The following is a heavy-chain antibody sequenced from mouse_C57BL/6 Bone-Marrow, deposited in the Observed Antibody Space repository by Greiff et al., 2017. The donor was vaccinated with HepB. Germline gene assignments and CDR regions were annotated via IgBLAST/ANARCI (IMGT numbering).Heavy chain of an antibody. CDR1: GYTFTEYT. CDR2: FYPGSGSI. D-gene: IGHD3-1*01. CDR3: ARHEEGAWGFDY. J-gene: IGHJ2*01. Sequence: VKVVESGAELVKPGASVKLSCKASGYTFTEYTIHWVKQRSGQGLEWIGWFYPGSGSIKYNEKFKDKATLTADKSSSTVYMELSRLTSEDSAVYFCARHEEGAWGFDYWGQGTTLTVSS. V-gene: IGHV1-62-2*01.